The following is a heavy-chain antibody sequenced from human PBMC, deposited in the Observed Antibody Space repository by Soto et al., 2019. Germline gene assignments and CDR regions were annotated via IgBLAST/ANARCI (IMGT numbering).Heavy chain of an antibody. V-gene: IGHV3-23*01. CDR3: TKGWLDG. Sequence: ELQLLESGGGLVQPGGSLRLSCVASGFTFSSHVMNWVHQAPGRGLEWVSSVGGSGGTYYADSARGRFTISRDNSKNTVNLQMNSLKAEDTAVYYCTKGWLDGWGQGTTVSVSS. CDR1: GFTFSSHV. J-gene: IGHJ6*02. D-gene: IGHD2-15*01. CDR2: VGGSGGT.